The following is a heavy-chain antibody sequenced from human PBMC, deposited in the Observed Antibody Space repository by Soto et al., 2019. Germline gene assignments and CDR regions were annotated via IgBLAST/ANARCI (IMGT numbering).Heavy chain of an antibody. CDR2: IYWDDDK. D-gene: IGHD3-22*01. Sequence: QITLKESGPTLVKPTQTLTLTCTFSGFSLSTSGVGVGWIRQPPGKALEWLALIYWDDDKRYSPSLKSRLTIPKNTSKTRVSLKLTNRDLGTTAKFSGEPSLMGYYYDSVVSNWFAPGGREPWSPSPQ. V-gene: IGHV2-5*02. J-gene: IGHJ5*02. CDR1: GFSLSTSGVG. CDR3: EPSLMGYYYDSVVSNWFAP.